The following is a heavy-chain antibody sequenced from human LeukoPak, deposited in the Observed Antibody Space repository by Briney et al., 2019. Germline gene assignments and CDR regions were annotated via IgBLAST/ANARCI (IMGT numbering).Heavy chain of an antibody. CDR3: ARLSTSVAGGDH. V-gene: IGHV3-7*01. CDR1: GFSFSTSW. D-gene: IGHD6-19*01. J-gene: IGHJ4*02. Sequence: GGSLRLSCTASGFSFSTSWMSWVRQTPGKGLEWVANIKKDGSKEYYVDSVKTRFTISRDNAKNSLYLQLNSLIVEDTAVYYCARLSTSVAGGDHWGQGTLVTVSS. CDR2: IKKDGSKE.